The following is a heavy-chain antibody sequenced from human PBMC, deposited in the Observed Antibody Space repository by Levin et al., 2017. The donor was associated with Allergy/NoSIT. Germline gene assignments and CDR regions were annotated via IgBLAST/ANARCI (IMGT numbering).Heavy chain of an antibody. Sequence: GGSLRLSCAASGFTFSDYGMSWVRQAPGKGLEWVSTISGNGDNTDYADPVKGRFTISRDSSKNILYVQMNNLRADDTAVYYCAKDRAPCTKTFCFTAFAVWGQGTFVTVSS. D-gene: IGHD2-8*01. V-gene: IGHV3-23*01. CDR1: GFTFSDYG. CDR3: AKDRAPCTKTFCFTAFAV. J-gene: IGHJ3*01. CDR2: ISGNGDNT.